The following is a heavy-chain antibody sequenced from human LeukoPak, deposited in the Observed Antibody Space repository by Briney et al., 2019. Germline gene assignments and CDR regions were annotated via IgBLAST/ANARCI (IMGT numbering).Heavy chain of an antibody. Sequence: PGGSLRLSCAASGFTFSAYWMHWVRQVPGKGLVWVSRINNDGTATFFADSVKGRFTISRDNAKNMLYLQMNSLRAEDTAVYYCARSLRVRGVPDYMDVWGKGTTVTISS. CDR2: INNDGTAT. D-gene: IGHD3-10*01. CDR3: ARSLRVRGVPDYMDV. V-gene: IGHV3-74*01. CDR1: GFTFSAYW. J-gene: IGHJ6*03.